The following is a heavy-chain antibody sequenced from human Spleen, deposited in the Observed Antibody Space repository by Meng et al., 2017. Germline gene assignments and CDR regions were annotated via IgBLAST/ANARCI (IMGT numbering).Heavy chain of an antibody. CDR3: ARDWHMDV. CDR2: IYSGGTT. V-gene: IGHV3-53*04. CDR1: GFSVSTIY. J-gene: IGHJ6*02. Sequence: GGSLRLSCAGSGFSVSTIYMSWVRQAPGKGPEWVSVIYSGGTTYYADSVKGRFTVSRQRSENTLFLQMNSLRAEDTAVYYCARDWHMDVWGQGTAVTVSS.